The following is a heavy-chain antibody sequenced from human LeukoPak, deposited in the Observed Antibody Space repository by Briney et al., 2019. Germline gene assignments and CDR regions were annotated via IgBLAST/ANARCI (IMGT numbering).Heavy chain of an antibody. CDR1: GFTFSSYG. CDR2: ITGRGGAT. D-gene: IGHD3-22*01. CDR3: AKDLTLYYDGSGVDF. V-gene: IGHV3-23*01. J-gene: IGHJ4*02. Sequence: GGPLRLSCAVSGFTFSSYGMNWVRQAPGRGLEWVSTITGRGGATYYADSVEGRFTISRDNSKNTLYLQMNSLRAGDTAVYYCAKDLTLYYDGSGVDFWGQGTLVTVSS.